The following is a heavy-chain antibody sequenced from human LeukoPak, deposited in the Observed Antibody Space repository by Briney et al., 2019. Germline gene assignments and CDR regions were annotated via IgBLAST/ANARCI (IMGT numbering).Heavy chain of an antibody. D-gene: IGHD6-19*01. CDR1: GYTFTGYY. CDR2: INPNSGGT. V-gene: IGHV1-2*02. Sequence: ASVKVSCKASGYTFTGYYMHWVRQAPGQGLVWMGWINPNSGGTNYAQKFQGRVTMTRDTSISTAYMEPSRLRSDDTAVYYCASSSGAMNAFDIWGQGTMVTVSS. CDR3: ASSSGAMNAFDI. J-gene: IGHJ3*02.